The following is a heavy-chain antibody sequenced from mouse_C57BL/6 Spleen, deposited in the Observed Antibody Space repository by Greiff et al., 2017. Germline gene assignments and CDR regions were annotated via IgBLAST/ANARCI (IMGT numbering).Heavy chain of an antibody. Sequence: LQESGAELVKPGASVKISCKASGYAFSSYWMNWVKQRPGKGLEWIGQIYPGDGDTNYNGKFKGKATLSADKSSRTAYMQLSSLTSEDFAVYFCARDYYGSSPYYAMDYWGQGTSVTVSS. CDR2: IYPGDGDT. J-gene: IGHJ4*01. D-gene: IGHD1-1*01. CDR3: ARDYYGSSPYYAMDY. CDR1: GYAFSSYW. V-gene: IGHV1-80*01.